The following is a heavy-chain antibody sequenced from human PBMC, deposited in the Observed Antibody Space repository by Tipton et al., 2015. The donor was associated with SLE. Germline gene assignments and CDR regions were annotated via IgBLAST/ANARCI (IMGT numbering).Heavy chain of an antibody. Sequence: LSLTCTVSGGSISSSSYYWGWIRQPPGKGLEWIGSIYYSGSTYYNPSLKSRVTISVDTSKNQFSLKLSSVTAADTAVYYCARDRRGWYFDLWGRGTLVTVSS. CDR1: GGSISSSSYY. V-gene: IGHV4-39*07. J-gene: IGHJ2*01. CDR2: IYYSGST. D-gene: IGHD3-10*01. CDR3: ARDRRGWYFDL.